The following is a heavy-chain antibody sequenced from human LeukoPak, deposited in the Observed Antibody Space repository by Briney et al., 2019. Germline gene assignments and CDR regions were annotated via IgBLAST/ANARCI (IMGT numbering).Heavy chain of an antibody. CDR1: SC. J-gene: IGHJ5*01. D-gene: IGHD6-6*01. CDR2: ISGSGHDI. V-gene: IGHV3-11*04. CDR3: TRDPRHFDS. Sequence: SCMTWVRQAPGKGVEWVAYISGSGHDINYSDSVKGRFTISRDNAKNSLYLQMSSLRVEDTAVYYCTRDPRHFDSCGQGTLVTVSS.